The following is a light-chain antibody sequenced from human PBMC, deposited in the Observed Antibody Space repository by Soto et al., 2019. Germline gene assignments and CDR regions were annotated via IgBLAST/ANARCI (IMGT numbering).Light chain of an antibody. CDR3: QQRSNWPPFT. V-gene: IGKV3-15*01. CDR2: GAS. CDR1: QSVSSN. J-gene: IGKJ3*01. Sequence: EIVMTQSPATLSVSPGERATLSCRASQSVSSNLAWYQQKPGQAPRLLIYGASTRATGIPARFSGSGSGTEFTLTISSLQSEDFAVYYCQQRSNWPPFTFXPGTKVDIK.